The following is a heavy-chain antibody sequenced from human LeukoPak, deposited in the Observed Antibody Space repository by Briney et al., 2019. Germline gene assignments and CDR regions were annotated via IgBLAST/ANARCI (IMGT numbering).Heavy chain of an antibody. D-gene: IGHD1-26*01. CDR3: GGDRSGSTSDWFDP. CDR1: GCSISSYY. J-gene: IGHJ5*02. CDR2: IYTSGST. V-gene: IGHV4-4*07. Sequence: PAETLSLTCAASGCSISSYYRSWIRQPAGKGLEWIWRIYTSGSTNYNPSLKSRVIMSLDTSKNKFSLMLSAVPAADTAVYYCGGDRSGSTSDWFDPWGQGTLVTVSS.